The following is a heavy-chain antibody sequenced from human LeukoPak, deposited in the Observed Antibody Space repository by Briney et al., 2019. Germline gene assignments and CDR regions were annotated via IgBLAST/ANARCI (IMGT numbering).Heavy chain of an antibody. V-gene: IGHV5-51*01. CDR1: GYIFTSYW. Sequence: GESLKISCKGSGYIFTSYWIGWVRQMPGKGLEWMGIIYPDDSDTRYSPSFEGQVTISADKSISTAYLQWSSLKASDSAKYYCARSWNSLWYADSWGQGTLVTVSS. D-gene: IGHD2-2*01. J-gene: IGHJ5*01. CDR2: IYPDDSDT. CDR3: ARSWNSLWYADS.